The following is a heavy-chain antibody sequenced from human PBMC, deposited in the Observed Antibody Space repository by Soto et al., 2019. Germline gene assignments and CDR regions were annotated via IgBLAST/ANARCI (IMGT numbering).Heavy chain of an antibody. Sequence: HSLSLTCSISGGGGARITVVSASFRQYPSRGLEWLGRTYYRSKWYNEYGLSVKSRITINADTCKNQFSLQLNSVTPEDAAVYYCARWDHDYGYLDVWGLGTTVTVSS. V-gene: IGHV6-1*01. CDR2: TYYRSKWYN. D-gene: IGHD4-17*01. J-gene: IGHJ6*02. CDR3: ARWDHDYGYLDV. CDR1: GGGGARITVV.